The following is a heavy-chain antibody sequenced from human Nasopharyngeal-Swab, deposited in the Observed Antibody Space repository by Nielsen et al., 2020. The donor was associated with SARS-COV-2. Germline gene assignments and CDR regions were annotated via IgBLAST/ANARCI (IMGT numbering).Heavy chain of an antibody. D-gene: IGHD6-19*01. V-gene: IGHV4-38-2*02. Sequence: SETLSLTCTVSGYSISSGYYWGWIRQPPGKGLEWIGSIYHSGSTYYNPSLKSRVTISVDTSKNQFSLKLSSVTAADTAVYYCARGGYSCGWVVYWGQGTLVTVSS. CDR1: GYSISSGYY. CDR2: IYHSGST. J-gene: IGHJ4*02. CDR3: ARGGYSCGWVVY.